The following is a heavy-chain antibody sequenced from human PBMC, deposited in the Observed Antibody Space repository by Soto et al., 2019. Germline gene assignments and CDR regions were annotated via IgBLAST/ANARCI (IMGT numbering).Heavy chain of an antibody. Sequence: TSVKLSCTASGDTFTIYGISWVRQAPGQGLEWMGWISAYNGNTNYAQKLQGRVTMTTDTSTSTAYMGLRSLRSDDTAVYYCARDVESLSGYSYPYYYSGMDVWGQGTTVPVSS. J-gene: IGHJ6*02. V-gene: IGHV1-18*01. CDR1: GDTFTIYG. CDR2: ISAYNGNT. CDR3: ARDVESLSGYSYPYYYSGMDV. D-gene: IGHD5-18*01.